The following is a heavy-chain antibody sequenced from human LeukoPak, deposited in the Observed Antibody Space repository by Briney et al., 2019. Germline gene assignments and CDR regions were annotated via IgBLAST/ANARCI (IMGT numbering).Heavy chain of an antibody. J-gene: IGHJ6*03. CDR1: GGSISSSSYY. CDR2: ISGSGRTI. CDR3: ASLVQQHYYYYMDV. Sequence: PSETLSLTCTVSGGSISSSSYYWGWIRQPPGKGLEWVSYISGSGRTIYYADSVKGRFTISRDNAKNSLYLQMNSLRAEDTAVYYCASLVQQHYYYYMDVWGKGTTVTVSS. D-gene: IGHD6-6*01. V-gene: IGHV3-11*01.